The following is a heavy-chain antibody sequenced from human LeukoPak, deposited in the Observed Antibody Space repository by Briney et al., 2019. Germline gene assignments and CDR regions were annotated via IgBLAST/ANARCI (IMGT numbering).Heavy chain of an antibody. CDR2: IYHSGST. D-gene: IGHD5-18*01. V-gene: IGHV4-30-2*01. CDR1: GGSISGGGYY. Sequence: SETLSLTCTVSGGSISGGGYYWSWIRQPPGKGLEWIGYIYHSGSTYYNPSLKSRVTISVDRSKNQFSLKLSSVTAADTAVYYCARDFSGYSYGNYYYYMDVWGKGTTVTVSS. J-gene: IGHJ6*03. CDR3: ARDFSGYSYGNYYYYMDV.